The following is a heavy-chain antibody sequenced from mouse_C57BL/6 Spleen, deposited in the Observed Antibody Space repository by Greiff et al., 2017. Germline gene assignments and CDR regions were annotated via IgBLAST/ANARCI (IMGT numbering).Heavy chain of an antibody. V-gene: IGHV1-52*01. Sequence: QVQLQQPGAELVRPGSSVKLSCKASGYTFTSYWMHWVKQRPIQGLEWIGNIDPSDSETHYNQKFKDKATLTVDKSSSTAYMQHSSLTSEDSAVYYCARDGYYYSIDYWGQGTSVTVSS. CDR3: ARDGYYYSIDY. J-gene: IGHJ4*01. D-gene: IGHD2-3*01. CDR1: GYTFTSYW. CDR2: IDPSDSET.